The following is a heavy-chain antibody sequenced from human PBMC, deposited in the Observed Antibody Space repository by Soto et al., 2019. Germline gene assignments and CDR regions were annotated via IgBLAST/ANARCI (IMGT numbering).Heavy chain of an antibody. CDR1: GFTFSSYG. J-gene: IGHJ4*02. CDR2: ISRDGSHK. D-gene: IGHD1-26*01. Sequence: SLRLSCAASGFTFSSYGMHWVRQAPGKGLEWVAVISRDGSHKYYLDSVKGRFTISRDNSKDTVNLLMNSLRDDDSAMYYCARSRNSAVADSFDFWGQGTLVTVSS. CDR3: ARSRNSAVADSFDF. V-gene: IGHV3-30*03.